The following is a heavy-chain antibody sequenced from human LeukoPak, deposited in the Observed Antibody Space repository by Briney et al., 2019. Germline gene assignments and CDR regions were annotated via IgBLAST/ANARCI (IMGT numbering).Heavy chain of an antibody. CDR2: ISSSGTII. Sequence: PGGSLRLSCAASAFTISASGMSWVRQTSGKGQEWISYISSSGTIIYYAHSVKGRFTISRDSAKNSLFLQMNSLRAEDTAVYYCARDSRSHCSSTACYGPYFDYWGQGTLVTVSS. D-gene: IGHD2-2*01. CDR1: AFTISASG. V-gene: IGHV3-48*01. J-gene: IGHJ4*02. CDR3: ARDSRSHCSSTACYGPYFDY.